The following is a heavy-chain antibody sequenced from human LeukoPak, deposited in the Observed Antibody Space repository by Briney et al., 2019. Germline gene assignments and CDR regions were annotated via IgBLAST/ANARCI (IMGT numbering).Heavy chain of an antibody. J-gene: IGHJ3*02. CDR3: AKGEGKYCSGGSCYSLGAFDI. CDR2: ISGSGGST. D-gene: IGHD2-15*01. Sequence: GGSLRLSCAASGFTFSSYAMSWVRQAPGKGLEWVSAISGSGGSTYYADSVKGRFTISRDNSKNTLYLRMNSLRAEDTAVYYCAKGEGKYCSGGSCYSLGAFDIWGQGTMVTVSS. V-gene: IGHV3-23*01. CDR1: GFTFSSYA.